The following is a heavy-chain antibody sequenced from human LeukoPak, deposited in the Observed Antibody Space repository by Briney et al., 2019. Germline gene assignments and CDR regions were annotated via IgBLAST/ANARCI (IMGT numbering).Heavy chain of an antibody. CDR2: INYSGST. CDR1: GGSFSGYY. D-gene: IGHD2-21*02. J-gene: IGHJ4*02. V-gene: IGHV4-34*01. CDR3: ARGRAVVVTAIPKLFDY. Sequence: SETLSLTCAVYGGSFSGYYWSWIRQPPGKGLEWIGEINYSGSTNYNPSLKSRVTISVDTSKNQFSLKLSSVTAADTAVYYCARGRAVVVTAIPKLFDYWGQGTLVTVSS.